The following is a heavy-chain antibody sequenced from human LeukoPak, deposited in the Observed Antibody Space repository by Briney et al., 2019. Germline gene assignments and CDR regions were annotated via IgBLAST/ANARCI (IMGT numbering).Heavy chain of an antibody. J-gene: IGHJ3*02. V-gene: IGHV3-23*01. D-gene: IGHD6-13*01. CDR2: INESGGST. CDR3: AGTLAAAGTLDAFDI. CDR1: GFTFSSYA. Sequence: PGGSLRLSCAASGFTFSSYAMSWVRQAPGKGLEWVSGINESGGSTYYADSVKGRFTISRDNSKNTLYLQMNSLRAEDTAVYYCAGTLAAAGTLDAFDIWGQGTMVTVSS.